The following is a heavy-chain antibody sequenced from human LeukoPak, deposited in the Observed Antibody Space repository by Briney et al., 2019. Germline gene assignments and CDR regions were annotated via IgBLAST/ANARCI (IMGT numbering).Heavy chain of an antibody. CDR1: GFTFSSYS. V-gene: IGHV3-21*01. J-gene: IGHJ4*02. Sequence: GGSLRLSCAASGFTFSSYSMNWVRQAPGKGLEWVSSISSSSSYIYYADSVKGRFTISRDNAKNSLYLQMNSLRADDTAVYYWARDFGIVQGVISRELPYWGQGTLVTVSS. D-gene: IGHD3-10*01. CDR3: ARDFGIVQGVISRELPY. CDR2: ISSSSSYI.